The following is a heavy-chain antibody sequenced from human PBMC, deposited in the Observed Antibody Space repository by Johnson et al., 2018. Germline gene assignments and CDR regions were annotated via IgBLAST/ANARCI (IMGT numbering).Heavy chain of an antibody. CDR3: ASRSSDGAFDI. Sequence: QVQLVQSGGGVVQPGRSLRLSCAASGFTFSSHTMYWVRQAPGKGLECVTLLSHDGTYKYYADSVKGRITISRDNSKNMLYLQMNSLRDEETAVYYCASRSSDGAFDIWCQGTKVTVSS. CDR1: GFTFSSHT. V-gene: IGHV3-30-3*01. D-gene: IGHD3-10*01. J-gene: IGHJ3*02. CDR2: LSHDGTYK.